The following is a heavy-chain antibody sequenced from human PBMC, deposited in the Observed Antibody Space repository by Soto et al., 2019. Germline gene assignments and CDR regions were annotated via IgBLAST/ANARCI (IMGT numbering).Heavy chain of an antibody. V-gene: IGHV1-69*01. Sequence: QVQLVQSGAEVKKPGSSVKVSCKASGGTFSSYAISWVRQAPGQGLEWMGGSIPVFGTANYAQKFQGRVTITADESTSTAYMELSSLRAEDTAVYDCARDSYSGAREPYGMHVWGQGTTVTVSS. CDR3: ARDSYSGAREPYGMHV. J-gene: IGHJ6*02. D-gene: IGHD1-26*01. CDR1: GGTFSSYA. CDR2: SIPVFGTA.